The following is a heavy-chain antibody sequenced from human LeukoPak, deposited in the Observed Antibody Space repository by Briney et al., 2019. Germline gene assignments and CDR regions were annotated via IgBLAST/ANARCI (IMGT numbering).Heavy chain of an antibody. CDR3: ARALYGSASNNYYMDV. Sequence: PSETLSLTCTVSGGSISSYYWSWIRQPPGKGLEWIGYIYYSGSTNCNPSLKSRVTISADTSKNQFSLKLSSVTAADTAVYYCARALYGSASNNYYMDVWGKGTTVTVSS. CDR1: GGSISSYY. D-gene: IGHD3-10*01. CDR2: IYYSGST. J-gene: IGHJ6*03. V-gene: IGHV4-59*01.